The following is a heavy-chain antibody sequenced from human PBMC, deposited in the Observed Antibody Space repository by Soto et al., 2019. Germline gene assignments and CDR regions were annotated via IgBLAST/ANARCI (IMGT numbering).Heavy chain of an antibody. CDR1: GGTFSSYA. CDR2: IIPIFGTA. V-gene: IGHV1-69*13. CDR3: ARDSHYDILTGYYSWFDP. D-gene: IGHD3-9*01. Sequence: SVKVSCKASGGTFSSYAISWVRQAPGQGLEWMGGIIPIFGTANYAQKFQGRVTITADESTSTAYMELSSLRSEDTAVYYCARDSHYDILTGYYSWFDPWGQGTLVTVSS. J-gene: IGHJ5*02.